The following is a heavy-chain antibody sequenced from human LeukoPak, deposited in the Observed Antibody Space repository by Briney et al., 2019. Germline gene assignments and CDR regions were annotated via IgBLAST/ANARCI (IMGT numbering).Heavy chain of an antibody. CDR3: ARDRLGMAYFDY. CDR2: IRYDGSNK. CDR1: GFTFSSYG. J-gene: IGHJ4*01. V-gene: IGHV3-30*02. Sequence: GGSLRLSCAASGFTFSSYGMHWVRQAPGKGLEWVAFIRYDGSNKYYADSVKGRFTISRDNSKNSLYLQMNSLRAEDTAVYYCARDRLGMAYFDYWGHGTLVTVSS. D-gene: IGHD7-27*01.